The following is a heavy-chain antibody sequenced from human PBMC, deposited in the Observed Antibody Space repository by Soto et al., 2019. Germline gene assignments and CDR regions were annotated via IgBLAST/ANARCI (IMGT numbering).Heavy chain of an antibody. CDR1: GGSISSGGYY. CDR2: MNYSGST. CDR3: AREPEEFGGWFDP. Sequence: QVQLQESGPGLVKPSQTLSLTCTVSGGSISSGGYYWSWIRQHSGKGLEWIGYMNYSGSTQYNPSLESAVTISLDTSMSQFSLKLNSVTAADTAVYYCAREPEEFGGWFDPGGQGILVPVSS. D-gene: IGHD3-10*01. V-gene: IGHV4-31*01. J-gene: IGHJ5*02.